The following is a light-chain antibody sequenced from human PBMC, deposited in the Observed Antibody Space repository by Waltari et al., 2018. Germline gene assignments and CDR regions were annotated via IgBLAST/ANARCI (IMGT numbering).Light chain of an antibody. J-gene: IGKJ2*03. Sequence: DIQMTQSPSSLSASVGDSVTFACQPSKDIMNYVNWYQQKPGKAPKLLIYDASNLQTGVPSRFSGRGSGTDFTFTISSLQPEDFATYYCQQHDRLPYSFGQGTNLDIK. V-gene: IGKV1-33*01. CDR1: KDIMNY. CDR2: DAS. CDR3: QQHDRLPYS.